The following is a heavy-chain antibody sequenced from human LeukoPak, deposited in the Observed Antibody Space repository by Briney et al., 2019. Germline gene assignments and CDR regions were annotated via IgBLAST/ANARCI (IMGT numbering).Heavy chain of an antibody. Sequence: PGGSLRLSCAASGLTFSYNWMSWLRQAPGKGLEWVANIKQDGSEKSYVDSVKGRFTISRDNAKNSLYLQMNSLRAEDTAVYYCARFDQSGPNIVGALDYWGQGTLVTVSS. CDR3: ARFDQSGPNIVGALDY. CDR1: GLTFSYNW. CDR2: IKQDGSEK. V-gene: IGHV3-7*01. D-gene: IGHD1-26*01. J-gene: IGHJ4*02.